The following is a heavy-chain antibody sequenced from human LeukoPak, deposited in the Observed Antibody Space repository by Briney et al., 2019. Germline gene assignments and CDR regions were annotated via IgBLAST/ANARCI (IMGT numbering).Heavy chain of an antibody. CDR2: ISIDGSNT. CDR3: AKDTPTVQTTRRGSWFDP. Sequence: GGSLRLSCAASGFIFNNYWMHWVRQAPGKGLVWVSRISIDGSNTTYADSVKGRFTISRDNAKNTLYLQMNSLRADDTAVYYCAKDTPTVQTTRRGSWFDPWGQGTLVTVSS. J-gene: IGHJ5*02. CDR1: GFIFNNYW. V-gene: IGHV3-74*01. D-gene: IGHD4-17*01.